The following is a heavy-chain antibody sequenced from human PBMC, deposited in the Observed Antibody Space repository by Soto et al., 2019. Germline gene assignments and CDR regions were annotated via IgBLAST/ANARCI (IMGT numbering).Heavy chain of an antibody. J-gene: IGHJ3*02. CDR2: PDKRWIH. CDR3: ARELFQFGPRGGTFDI. V-gene: IGHV4-59*01. D-gene: IGHD3-16*01. Sequence: SETLSLTCSVSGGSISRFSWGWIRQFPGKRLEWIAYPDKRWIHNYNPSLESPVNTSINPPTNHSSLRLSSVTAADTAVYYCARELFQFGPRGGTFDIWGQGTLVTVS. CDR1: GGSISRFS.